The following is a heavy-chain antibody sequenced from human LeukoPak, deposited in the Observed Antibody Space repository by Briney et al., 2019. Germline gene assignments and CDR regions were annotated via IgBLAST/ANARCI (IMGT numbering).Heavy chain of an antibody. CDR3: ARESSLLLLFAGTGWFDP. Sequence: SETLSLTCAVYGESFSGYYWSWIRQPPGKGLEWIGSIYYSGSTYYNPSLKSRVTISVDTSKNQLSLKLSSVTAADTAVYYCARESSLLLLFAGTGWFDPWGQGTLVTVSS. CDR1: GESFSGYY. V-gene: IGHV4-34*01. CDR2: IYYSGST. J-gene: IGHJ5*02. D-gene: IGHD3-3*01.